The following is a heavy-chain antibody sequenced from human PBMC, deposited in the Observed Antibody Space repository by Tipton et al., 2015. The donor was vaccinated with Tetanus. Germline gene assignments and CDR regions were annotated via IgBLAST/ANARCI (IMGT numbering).Heavy chain of an antibody. V-gene: IGHV3-7*01. CDR3: ARDMNSLNDYSNYPDPFDY. D-gene: IGHD4-11*01. CDR2: IKQDGSEK. CDR1: GFTFSSYW. Sequence: SLRLSCAASGFTFSSYWMSWVRQAPGKGLEWVANIKQDGSEKYYVDSVKGRFTISRDNAKNSLYLQMNSLRAEDTAVYYCARDMNSLNDYSNYPDPFDYWGQGTLVTVSS. J-gene: IGHJ4*02.